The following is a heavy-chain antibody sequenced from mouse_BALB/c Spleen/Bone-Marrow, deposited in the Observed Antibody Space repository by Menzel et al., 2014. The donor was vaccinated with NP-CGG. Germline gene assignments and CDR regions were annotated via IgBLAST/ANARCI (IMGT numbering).Heavy chain of an antibody. CDR1: GYSITSDYA. Sequence: EVKLVESGPGLVKPSQSLSLTCTVTGYSITSDYAWNWIRQFPGNKLEWMGYISYSGSTSYNPSLKSRISITRDTSKNQFFLQSNSVTTEDTATYYCARSLYYYGSMDYWGQGTSVTVSS. CDR2: ISYSGST. J-gene: IGHJ4*01. CDR3: ARSLYYYGSMDY. D-gene: IGHD1-1*01. V-gene: IGHV3-2*02.